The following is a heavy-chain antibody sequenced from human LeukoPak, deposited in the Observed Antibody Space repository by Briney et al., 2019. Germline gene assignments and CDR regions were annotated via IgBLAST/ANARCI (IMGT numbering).Heavy chain of an antibody. D-gene: IGHD6-13*01. CDR2: IIPIFGTA. Sequence: ASVKVSCKASGGTFSSYAISWVRQAPGQGLEWMGGIIPIFGTANYAQKFQGRVTITTDESTSTAYMELSSLRSEDTAVYYCARHTGIAAAGRVELNWFDPWGQGTLVTVSS. V-gene: IGHV1-69*05. CDR1: GGTFSSYA. CDR3: ARHTGIAAAGRVELNWFDP. J-gene: IGHJ5*02.